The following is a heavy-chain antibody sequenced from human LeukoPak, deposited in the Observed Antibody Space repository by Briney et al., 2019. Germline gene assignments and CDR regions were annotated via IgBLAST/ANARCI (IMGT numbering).Heavy chain of an antibody. J-gene: IGHJ2*01. Sequence: GGSLRLSCAASGFTSDDYGMNWVRQAPGKGLEWVSTITWNGANTGYADSVKGRFTISRDNAKSSVSLQMNSLRPEDTAFYYCARSSTTMTTRYFDLWGRGTLVTVSS. CDR2: ITWNGANT. CDR1: GFTSDDYG. V-gene: IGHV3-20*04. D-gene: IGHD4-17*01. CDR3: ARSSTTMTTRYFDL.